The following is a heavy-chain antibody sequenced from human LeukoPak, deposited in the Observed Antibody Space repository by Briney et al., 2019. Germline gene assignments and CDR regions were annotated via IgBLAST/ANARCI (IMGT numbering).Heavy chain of an antibody. D-gene: IGHD3-10*01. CDR3: AREKKVYYYGSGYYFDY. J-gene: IGHJ4*02. V-gene: IGHV3-53*01. CDR2: IYSGGST. CDR1: GFTVSSNY. Sequence: GGSLRLSYAASGFTVSSNYMSWVRQAPGKGLEWVSVIYSGGSTYYADSVKGRFTISRDNSKNTLYLQMNSLRAEDTAVYYCAREKKVYYYGSGYYFDYWGQGTLVTVSS.